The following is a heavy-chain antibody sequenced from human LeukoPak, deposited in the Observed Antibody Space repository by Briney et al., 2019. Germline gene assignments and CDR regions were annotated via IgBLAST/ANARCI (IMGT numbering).Heavy chain of an antibody. CDR2: IRYDGSNK. Sequence: PGGSLRLSCAASGFTFSSYGIHWVRQAPGKGLEWVAFIRYDGSNKYYADSVKGRFTISRDNSKNTLYLQMNSLRAEDTAVYYCANEGYCSGGSCRPIDYWGQGTLVTVSS. V-gene: IGHV3-30*02. CDR3: ANEGYCSGGSCRPIDY. J-gene: IGHJ4*02. D-gene: IGHD2-15*01. CDR1: GFTFSSYG.